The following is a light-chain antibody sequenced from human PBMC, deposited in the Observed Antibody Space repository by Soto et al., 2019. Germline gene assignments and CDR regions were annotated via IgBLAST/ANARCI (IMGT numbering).Light chain of an antibody. CDR2: GAS. Sequence: EIVMTQSPATLSVSPEERATLSCRASQSVSSNLAWYQQKPGQAPRLLIYGASTRATGIPARFSGSGSGTAFTLTISSLQSEDFAVYYCQQYNNWPETFGGGTKVDIK. CDR1: QSVSSN. J-gene: IGKJ4*01. V-gene: IGKV3-15*01. CDR3: QQYNNWPET.